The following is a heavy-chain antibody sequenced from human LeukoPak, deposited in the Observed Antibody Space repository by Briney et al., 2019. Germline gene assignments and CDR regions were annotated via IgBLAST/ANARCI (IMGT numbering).Heavy chain of an antibody. CDR2: IIPIFGTA. Sequence: ASVKVSCKASGGTFISYAISWVRQAPGQGLEWMGGIIPIFGTANYAQKFQGRVTITADESTSTAYMELSSLRSEDTAVYYCARGGAVMSYDSSGYYVYWGQGTLVTVSS. D-gene: IGHD3-22*01. J-gene: IGHJ4*02. CDR1: GGTFISYA. V-gene: IGHV1-69*13. CDR3: ARGGAVMSYDSSGYYVY.